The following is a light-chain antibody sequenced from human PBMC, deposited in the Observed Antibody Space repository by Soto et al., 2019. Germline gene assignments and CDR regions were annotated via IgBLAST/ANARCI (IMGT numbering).Light chain of an antibody. CDR2: STS. CDR1: QSVSSL. CDR3: QQYHYWPYT. Sequence: EIVLTQSPGTLSLSPGERVTLSCRASQSVSSLLAWYQQKPGQAPRLLIYSTSTRATGIPARFSGSGSGTEFTLTISSLQSEDFAIYYCQQYHYWPYTFGQGTRLEIK. V-gene: IGKV3-15*01. J-gene: IGKJ5*01.